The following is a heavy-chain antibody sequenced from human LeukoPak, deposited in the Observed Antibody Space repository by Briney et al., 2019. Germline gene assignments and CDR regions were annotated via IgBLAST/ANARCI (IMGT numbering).Heavy chain of an antibody. CDR1: GYSFTNYW. CDR2: IYPGDSDI. Sequence: GESLKISCKGSGYSFTNYWIGWVRQMPGKGLEWMGIIYPGDSDIRYSPSFRGQVTISADKSISTAYLQWSSLKASDTAMYYCARRMATSTRRAFDIWGQGTMVTVSS. J-gene: IGHJ3*02. V-gene: IGHV5-51*01. CDR3: ARRMATSTRRAFDI. D-gene: IGHD5-24*01.